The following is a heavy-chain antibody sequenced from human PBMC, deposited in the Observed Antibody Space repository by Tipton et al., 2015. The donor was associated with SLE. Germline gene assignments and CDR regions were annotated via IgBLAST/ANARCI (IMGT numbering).Heavy chain of an antibody. D-gene: IGHD1-14*01. CDR3: AKCDVSRNYFDH. Sequence: SLRLSCAASGFTFSDYAMSWVRRAPGKGLEWISVISGGGGSTFYAGSVKGRFTISRDNSENTLHLQMNSLRVEDTAVYYCAKCDVSRNYFDHWCQGTLVTVSS. V-gene: IGHV3-23*01. CDR2: ISGGGGST. J-gene: IGHJ4*02. CDR1: GFTFSDYA.